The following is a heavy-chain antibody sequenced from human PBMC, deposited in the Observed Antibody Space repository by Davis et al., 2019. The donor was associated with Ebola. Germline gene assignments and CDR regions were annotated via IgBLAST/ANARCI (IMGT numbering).Heavy chain of an antibody. CDR3: ARARAVAYYYYGMDV. CDR1: GGSISRSNW. V-gene: IGHV4-4*02. J-gene: IGHJ6*02. CDR2: IYHSGST. D-gene: IGHD6-19*01. Sequence: MPSETLSLTCAVSGGSISRSNWWSWVRQPPGKGLEWIGGIYHSGSTNYNPSLKNRVTISIDKSKNQFSMELSSVTAADTAVYYCARARAVAYYYYGMDVWGQGTTVTVSS.